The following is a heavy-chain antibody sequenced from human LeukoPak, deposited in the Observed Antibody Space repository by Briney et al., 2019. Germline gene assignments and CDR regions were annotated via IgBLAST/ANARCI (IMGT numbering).Heavy chain of an antibody. CDR3: ATAPAYYYGMDV. Sequence: TGGSLRLSCAASGFGFSGYWMNWVRQAPGKGLEWVAKIKQDGSEKYYVDPVKGRFTISRDNAKNSLYLQMNSLRVEDTAVYYCATAPAYYYGMDVWGQGTTVTVSS. CDR1: GFGFSGYW. V-gene: IGHV3-7*01. CDR2: IKQDGSEK. J-gene: IGHJ6*02.